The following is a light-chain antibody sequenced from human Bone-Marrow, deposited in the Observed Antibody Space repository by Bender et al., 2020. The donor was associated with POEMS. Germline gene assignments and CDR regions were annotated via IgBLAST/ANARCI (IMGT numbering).Light chain of an antibody. J-gene: IGLJ2*01. V-gene: IGLV3-1*01. CDR3: QAWDGSTVV. Sequence: SYGLTQPPSVSVSPGHTANITCSGDQLGDQYASWYQQKPGQSPVVVIYRDDKRPSGIPERFSGSNSGNTATLTISGTQALDEADYYCQAWDGSTVVFGGGTKLTVL. CDR1: QLGDQY. CDR2: RDD.